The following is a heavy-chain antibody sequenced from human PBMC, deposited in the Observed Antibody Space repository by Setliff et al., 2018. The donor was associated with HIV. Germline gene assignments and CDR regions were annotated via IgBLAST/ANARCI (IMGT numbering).Heavy chain of an antibody. CDR2: ISASGTT. J-gene: IGHJ6*02. CDR3: ARHKVISKLGGLIEDFFYYGLDA. V-gene: IGHV4-59*11. CDR1: GVSIRAHH. D-gene: IGHD3-16*02. Sequence: SETLSLTCSVYGVSIRAHHWSWIRQSPGKGLEWIGSISASGTTNYNPSLKSRVTMSSDTSKNQFSLRVTSVTAADTALYYCARHKVISKLGGLIEDFFYYGLDAWGQGTTVTVSS.